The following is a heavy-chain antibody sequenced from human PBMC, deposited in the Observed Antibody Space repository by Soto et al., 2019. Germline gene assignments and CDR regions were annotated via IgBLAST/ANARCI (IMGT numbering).Heavy chain of an antibody. CDR2: ISSRSSTI. J-gene: IGHJ4*02. CDR1: GFTFSDYY. V-gene: IGHV3-11*01. CDR3: ASGTNGAFFVY. Sequence: GGSLILSCAASGFTFSDYYMSWIRQAPGKGLEWVSYISSRSSTIFYADSVKGRFTISRDNVKNSLYLQMNSLRAEDTAVYYCASGTNGAFFVYWGQGILVTGSS. D-gene: IGHD2-8*01.